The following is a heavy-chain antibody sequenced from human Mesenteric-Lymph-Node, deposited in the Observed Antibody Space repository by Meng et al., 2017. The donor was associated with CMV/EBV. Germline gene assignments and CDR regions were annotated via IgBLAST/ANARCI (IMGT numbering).Heavy chain of an antibody. Sequence: SCKASGDTFRRYVISWVRQAPGQRLEWLGGIIPVLGVANHAQRFQGRLTITADESTSTAYMELTSLRSEDTAVYFCARGPNVGVLDSWGQGSLVTVSS. J-gene: IGHJ4*02. CDR1: GDTFRRYV. CDR3: ARGPNVGVLDS. CDR2: IIPVLGVA. D-gene: IGHD2-21*01. V-gene: IGHV1-69*10.